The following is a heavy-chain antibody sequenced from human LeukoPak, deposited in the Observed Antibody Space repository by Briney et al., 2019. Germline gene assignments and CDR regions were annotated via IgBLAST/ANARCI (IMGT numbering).Heavy chain of an antibody. CDR2: IVVGSGDT. CDR3: AAGYCTSISCYAAGV. J-gene: IGHJ6*02. D-gene: IGHD2-2*01. CDR1: SLAFSNSA. V-gene: IGHV1-58*01. Sequence: SVKVSCKGSSLAFSNSAVQWVRQGRGQRLEWIGWIVVGSGDTNYAQRFQERVTITRDVSTNTAYMELGSLSSEDTAVYYCAAGYCTSISCYAAGVWGQGTTVIVSS.